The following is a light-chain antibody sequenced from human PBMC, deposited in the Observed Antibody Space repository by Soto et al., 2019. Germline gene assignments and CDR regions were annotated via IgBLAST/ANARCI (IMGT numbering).Light chain of an antibody. J-gene: IGKJ2*01. V-gene: IGKV3-20*01. CDR3: QQYGSSPET. Sequence: EIVLTRSPGALSLSPGERATLSCRASQSVSSSYLAWYQQKPGQAPRLLIYGASSRATGIPDRFSGSGSGTDFTFTISRLEPEDFAVYYCQQYGSSPETFGQGTKLEIK. CDR1: QSVSSSY. CDR2: GAS.